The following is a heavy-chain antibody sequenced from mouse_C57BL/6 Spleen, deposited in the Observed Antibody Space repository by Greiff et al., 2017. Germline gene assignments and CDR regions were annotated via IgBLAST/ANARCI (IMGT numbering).Heavy chain of an antibody. J-gene: IGHJ2*01. CDR2: ICRGGST. V-gene: IGHV2-2*01. CDR3: ARAYYSNYGDYFDY. CDR1: GFSLTRYG. Sequence: QVQLQQSGPGLVQPSQSLSITCTVSGFSLTRYGVHWVRQSPGKGLEWLGVICRGGSTDYNPAFISRLSISKDNSKSQVFFKMKSLQADYTAIYYCARAYYSNYGDYFDYWGQGTTLTVSS. D-gene: IGHD2-5*01.